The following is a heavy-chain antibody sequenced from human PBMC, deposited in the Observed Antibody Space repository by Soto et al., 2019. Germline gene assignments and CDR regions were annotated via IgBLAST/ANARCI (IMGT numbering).Heavy chain of an antibody. CDR3: AKVGSSGSIYWYFDV. Sequence: EVQLLESGGGLVQPDTSLRLSCVASGFSFHAYAMHWVRQAPGKGPEWVSGISWNSGSIGYADSVKGRFTISRDNAENSVYLQMNSLRPDDTAFYYCAKVGSSGSIYWYFDVWGRGTLVTVSS. D-gene: IGHD6-19*01. J-gene: IGHJ2*01. V-gene: IGHV3-9*01. CDR2: ISWNSGSI. CDR1: GFSFHAYA.